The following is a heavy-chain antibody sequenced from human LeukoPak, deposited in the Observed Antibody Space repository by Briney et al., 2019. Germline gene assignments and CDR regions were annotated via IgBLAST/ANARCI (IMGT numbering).Heavy chain of an antibody. CDR2: ISGSGGST. J-gene: IGHJ4*02. V-gene: IGHV3-23*01. Sequence: GGSLRLSCAASGFTFSSYAMSWVRQAPGKGLEWVSAISGSGGSTYYADSVKGRFTISRDNSKNTLYLQMNSLRAEDTAVYSSAKDTGLGYYDSSGFDYWGQGTLVTVSS. CDR1: GFTFSSYA. D-gene: IGHD3-22*01. CDR3: AKDTGLGYYDSSGFDY.